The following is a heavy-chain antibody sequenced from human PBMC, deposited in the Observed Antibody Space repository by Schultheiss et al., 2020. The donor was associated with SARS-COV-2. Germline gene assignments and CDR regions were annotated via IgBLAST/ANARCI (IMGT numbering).Heavy chain of an antibody. CDR2: ISYDGSNT. CDR1: GLTFSSYG. V-gene: IGHV3-30*12. Sequence: GGSLRLSCRASGLTFSSYGMHWVRQAPGKGLEWVAVISYDGSNTDYADSVKGRFTISRDNAKNSLYLQMNSLRAEDTAVYYCAGGLLVILDYWGQGTLVTVSS. D-gene: IGHD3-9*01. J-gene: IGHJ4*02. CDR3: AGGLLVILDY.